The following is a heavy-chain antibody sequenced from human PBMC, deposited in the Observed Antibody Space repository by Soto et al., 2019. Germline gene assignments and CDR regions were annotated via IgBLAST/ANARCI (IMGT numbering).Heavy chain of an antibody. V-gene: IGHV3-30-3*01. J-gene: IGHJ4*02. CDR2: ISYDGSNK. Sequence: GGSLRLSCAASGFTFSSYAMHWVRQAPGKGLEWVAVISYDGSNKYYADSVKGRFTISRDNSKNMLYLQMNSLRAEDTAVYYCARGYYYDSSGPLDYWGQGTLVTVSS. CDR3: ARGYYYDSSGPLDY. CDR1: GFTFSSYA. D-gene: IGHD3-22*01.